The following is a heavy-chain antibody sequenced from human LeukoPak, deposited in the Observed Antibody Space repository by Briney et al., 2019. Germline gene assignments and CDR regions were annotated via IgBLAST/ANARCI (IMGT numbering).Heavy chain of an antibody. CDR2: IVGSGGST. J-gene: IGHJ4*02. CDR1: GFTFSSYA. CDR3: AKVETAAAATLRGFDY. D-gene: IGHD6-13*01. Sequence: GGSLRLSCAASGFTFSSYAMSWVRQAPGKGLEWVSSIVGSGGSTYYADSVKGRFTISRDNSKNTLYLQMNSLRAEDTAVYYCAKVETAAAATLRGFDYWGQGTLVTVSS. V-gene: IGHV3-23*01.